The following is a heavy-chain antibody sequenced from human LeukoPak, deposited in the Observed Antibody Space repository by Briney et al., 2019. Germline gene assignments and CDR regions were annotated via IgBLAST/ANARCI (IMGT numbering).Heavy chain of an antibody. V-gene: IGHV3-23*01. Sequence: QPGGSLRLSCAASGFTFSSYAMSWVRQAPGEGLEWVSAISGSGGSTYYADSVKGRFTISRDNSKNTLYLQMNSLRAEDTAVYYCAKDGYCSGGSCYPNWFDPWGQGTLVTVSS. D-gene: IGHD2-15*01. CDR1: GFTFSSYA. CDR3: AKDGYCSGGSCYPNWFDP. J-gene: IGHJ5*02. CDR2: ISGSGGST.